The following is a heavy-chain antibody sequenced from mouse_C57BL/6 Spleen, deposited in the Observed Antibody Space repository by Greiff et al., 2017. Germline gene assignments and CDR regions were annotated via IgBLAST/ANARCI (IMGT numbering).Heavy chain of an antibody. V-gene: IGHV1-69*01. D-gene: IGHD1-1*01. CDR2: IDPSDSYT. Sequence: QVQLKQPGAELVMPGASVKLSCKASGYTFTSYWMHWVKQRPGQGLEWIGEIDPSDSYTNYNQKFKGKSTLTVDKSSSTAYMQLSSLTSEDSAVYYCARHYGSRYYFDYWVQGTTLTVSS. CDR3: ARHYGSRYYFDY. J-gene: IGHJ2*01. CDR1: GYTFTSYW.